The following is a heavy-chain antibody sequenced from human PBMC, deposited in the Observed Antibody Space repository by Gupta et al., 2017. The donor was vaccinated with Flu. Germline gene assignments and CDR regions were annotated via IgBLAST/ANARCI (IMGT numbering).Heavy chain of an antibody. Sequence: QLQLQESGPGLVKPSETLSLTCTVSGGSITSSNYYWGWFRQPPGKGLEWIGNIYHTGSTYYNPSLKSRVTISVDTSKNQFSLRLSSVTAADTAVYYCASPYCRGIRCYSDNCFDPWGQGTLVTVSS. D-gene: IGHD2-15*01. CDR1: GGSITSSNYY. J-gene: IGHJ5*02. CDR2: IYHTGST. CDR3: ASPYCRGIRCYSDNCFDP. V-gene: IGHV4-39*01.